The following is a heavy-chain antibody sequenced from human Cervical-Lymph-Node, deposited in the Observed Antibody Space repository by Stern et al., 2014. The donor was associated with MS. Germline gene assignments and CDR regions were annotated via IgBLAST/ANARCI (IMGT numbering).Heavy chain of an antibody. CDR3: ARGELKEGLVRGMDV. CDR2: ILPIFGTA. J-gene: IGHJ6*02. D-gene: IGHD1-26*01. V-gene: IGHV1-69*01. CDR1: GGTFSSYA. Sequence: QVQLGQSGAEVKKPGSSVKVSCKASGGTFSSYAISWVRQAPGQGLEWMGGILPIFGTANYAQKFQGRVTITADESTTPAYIGLSSLRSEDTAVYYCARGELKEGLVRGMDVWGQGTTVTVSS.